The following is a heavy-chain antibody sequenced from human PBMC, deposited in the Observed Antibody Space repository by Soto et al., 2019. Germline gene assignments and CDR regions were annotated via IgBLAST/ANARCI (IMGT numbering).Heavy chain of an antibody. CDR3: ATQEVGGSYVYTFDP. CDR2: IYYSGST. Sequence: QLQLQESGPGLVKPSETLSLTCTVSGGSISSSSYYWGWIRQPPGKGLEWIGSIYYSGSTYYNPSLKSRVTVSVDTSKNLSSLQLSSVTAADTAVYYCATQEVGGSYVYTFDPWGQGTLVTVSS. V-gene: IGHV4-39*02. J-gene: IGHJ5*02. D-gene: IGHD1-26*01. CDR1: GGSISSSSYY.